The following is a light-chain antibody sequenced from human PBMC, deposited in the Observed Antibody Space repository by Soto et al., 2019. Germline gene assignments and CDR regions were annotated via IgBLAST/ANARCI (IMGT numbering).Light chain of an antibody. CDR2: GAS. Sequence: EIVWTQSPGTLSLSPGERATLSCRASQSVSSSYLAWYQQKPGQAPRLLIYGASSRATGIPDRFSGSGSGTDFTLTISRLEPEDFALYYCQQHGSSPYTFGQGTKLEIK. CDR3: QQHGSSPYT. V-gene: IGKV3-20*01. CDR1: QSVSSSY. J-gene: IGKJ2*01.